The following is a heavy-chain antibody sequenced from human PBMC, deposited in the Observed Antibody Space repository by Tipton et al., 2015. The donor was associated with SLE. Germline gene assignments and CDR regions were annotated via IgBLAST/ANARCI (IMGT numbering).Heavy chain of an antibody. V-gene: IGHV4-59*07. CDR2: IHYSGNT. CDR1: GGSISTYY. J-gene: IGHJ6*02. CDR3: ASTTIVARPGYNGMDV. Sequence: TLSLTCTVSGGSISTYYWTWIRQSPGKGLEWIAFIHYSGNTNNNPSLKSRATISIDTARNQISLTLTSVTAADTAVYYCASTTIVARPGYNGMDVWGQGTAVTVSS. D-gene: IGHD6-6*01.